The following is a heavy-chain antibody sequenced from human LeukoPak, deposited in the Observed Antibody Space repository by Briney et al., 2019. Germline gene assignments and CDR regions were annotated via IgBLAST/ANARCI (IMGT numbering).Heavy chain of an antibody. V-gene: IGHV3-11*01. CDR3: ATDTAAGIVY. CDR1: GFTVSSNY. D-gene: IGHD6-13*01. J-gene: IGHJ4*02. Sequence: GGSLRLSCAASGFTVSSNYMSWIRQAPGKGLEWVSYISSSGSTIYYADSVKGRFTISRDNAKNSLYLQMNSLRAEDTAVYYCATDTAAGIVYWGQGTLVTVSS. CDR2: ISSSGSTI.